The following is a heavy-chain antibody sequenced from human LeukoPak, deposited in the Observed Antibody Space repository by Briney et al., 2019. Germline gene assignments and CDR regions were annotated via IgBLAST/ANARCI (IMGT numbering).Heavy chain of an antibody. CDR2: IYPRDGST. V-gene: IGHV1-46*01. D-gene: IGHD1-26*01. CDR3: ARATTDFDY. Sequence: ASVKVSCKASGYTFTSNYIHWVRQAPGQGLEWMGMIYPRDGSTSYAQKFQGRVTMTRDTSTSTVYMELSSLRSEDTAVYYCARATTDFDYWGQGTLVTVSS. CDR1: GYTFTSNY. J-gene: IGHJ4*02.